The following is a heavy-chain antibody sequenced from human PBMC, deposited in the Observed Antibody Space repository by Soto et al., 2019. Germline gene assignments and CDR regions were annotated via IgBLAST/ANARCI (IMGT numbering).Heavy chain of an antibody. D-gene: IGHD6-19*01. J-gene: IGHJ4*02. CDR1: GFTFSSYA. CDR2: TSSNGGST. V-gene: IGHV3-64*01. Sequence: EVQLVESGGGLVQPGGSLRLSCAASGFTFSSYAMHWVRQAPGKGLEYVSATSSNGGSTYYANSVKGRFTISRDNSKNTLYLQMGSLRAEDMAVYYCARGDSSGWDYWGQGTLVTVSS. CDR3: ARGDSSGWDY.